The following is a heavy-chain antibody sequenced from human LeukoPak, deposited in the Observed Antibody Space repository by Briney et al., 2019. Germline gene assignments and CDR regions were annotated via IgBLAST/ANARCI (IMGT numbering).Heavy chain of an antibody. CDR3: ARGPGTMGY. CDR2: MNPNSGNT. Sequence: ASVKVSCKASGYTFTSYDINWVRQAPGQGLEGMGWMNPNSGNTGYEQKFQGRVTITRNTSISTAYMELSSLRSEDTAVYYCARGPGTMGYWGQGTLVTVSS. D-gene: IGHD1-7*01. CDR1: GYTFTSYD. J-gene: IGHJ4*02. V-gene: IGHV1-8*03.